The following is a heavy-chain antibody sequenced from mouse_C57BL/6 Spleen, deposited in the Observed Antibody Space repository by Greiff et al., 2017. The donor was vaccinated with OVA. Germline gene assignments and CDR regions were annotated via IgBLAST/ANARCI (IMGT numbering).Heavy chain of an antibody. J-gene: IGHJ3*01. CDR1: GYTFTDYN. D-gene: IGHD1-1*01. CDR3: ARALYGSSYGGFAY. Sequence: VQLQQSGPELVKPGASVKIPCKASGYTFTDYNMDWVKQSHGKSLEWIGDINPNNGGTIYNQKFKGKATLTVDKSSSTAYMELRSLTSEDTAVYYCARALYGSSYGGFAYWGQGTLVTVSA. CDR2: INPNNGGT. V-gene: IGHV1-18*01.